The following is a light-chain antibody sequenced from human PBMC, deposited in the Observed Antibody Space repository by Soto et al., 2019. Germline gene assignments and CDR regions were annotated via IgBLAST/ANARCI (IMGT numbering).Light chain of an antibody. J-gene: IGKJ1*01. CDR1: QTIGSW. CDR3: QHYNSYSEA. CDR2: KAS. Sequence: DIQMTQSPSTLSASVGDSVTITCXASQTIGSWLAWYQQKPGKAPKLLIYKASTLKSGVPSRFSGSGSGTEFTLTISSLQPDDFATYYCQHYNSYSEAFGQGTKVDIK. V-gene: IGKV1-5*03.